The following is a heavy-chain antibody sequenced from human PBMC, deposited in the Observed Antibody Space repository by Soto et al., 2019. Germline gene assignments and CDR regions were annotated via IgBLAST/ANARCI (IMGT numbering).Heavy chain of an antibody. D-gene: IGHD3-9*01. CDR2: ISWDGGST. V-gene: IGHV3-43*01. Sequence: GGSLRLSCAASGFTFDDYTMHWVRQAPGKGLEWVSLISWDGGSTYYADSVKGRFTISRDNSKNSLYLQMNSLRTEDTALYYCAKDMGYDILTGYYRGYYYYYGMDVWGQGTTVTVSS. CDR3: AKDMGYDILTGYYRGYYYYYGMDV. J-gene: IGHJ6*02. CDR1: GFTFDDYT.